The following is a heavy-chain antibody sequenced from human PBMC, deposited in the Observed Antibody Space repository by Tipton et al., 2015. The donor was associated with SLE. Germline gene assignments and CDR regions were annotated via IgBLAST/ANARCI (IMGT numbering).Heavy chain of an antibody. D-gene: IGHD5-18*01. CDR2: IYHSGST. CDR3: ARGGIQLREGFDY. Sequence: LRLSCAVSGYSISSGYYWGWIRQPPGKGLEWIGSIYHSGSTYYNPSLKSRVTISVDRSKNQFSLKLSSVTAADTAVYYCARGGIQLREGFDYWGQGTLVTVSS. V-gene: IGHV4-38-2*01. J-gene: IGHJ4*02. CDR1: GYSISSGYY.